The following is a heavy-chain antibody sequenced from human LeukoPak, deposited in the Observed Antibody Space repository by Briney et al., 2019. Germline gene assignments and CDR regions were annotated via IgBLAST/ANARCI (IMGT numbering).Heavy chain of an antibody. V-gene: IGHV1-2*02. Sequence: GASVKVSCKASGYTFTGYYMHWVRQAPGQGLEWMGWINPNSGGTNYAQKFQGRVTMTRDTSISTAYMELSRLRSDDTAMYYCARDGPHQYCSGGSCYLHYFDYWGQGTLVTVSS. CDR2: INPNSGGT. CDR3: ARDGPHQYCSGGSCYLHYFDY. J-gene: IGHJ4*02. D-gene: IGHD2-15*01. CDR1: GYTFTGYY.